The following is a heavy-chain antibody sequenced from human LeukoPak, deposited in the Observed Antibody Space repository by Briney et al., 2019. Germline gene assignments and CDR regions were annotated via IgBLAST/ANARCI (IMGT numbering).Heavy chain of an antibody. D-gene: IGHD5-12*01. CDR1: GFTFSSYG. J-gene: IGHJ4*02. CDR2: ISYDGSNK. Sequence: PGGSLRLSCAASGFTFSSYGMHWVRQAPGKGLEWVAVISYDGSNKYYADSVKGRFTISRDNSKNTLYLQMNSLRAEDTAVYYCAKGSGYASYRGQGTLVTVSS. CDR3: AKGSGYASY. V-gene: IGHV3-30*18.